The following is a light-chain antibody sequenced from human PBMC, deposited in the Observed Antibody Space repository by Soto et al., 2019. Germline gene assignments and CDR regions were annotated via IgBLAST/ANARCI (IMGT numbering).Light chain of an antibody. V-gene: IGKV3-15*01. CDR1: QSVSSN. CDR2: GAS. J-gene: IGKJ2*01. Sequence: EIVMTQSPATLSVSPGERATLSCRASQSVSSNLAWYQQRPGQAPRLLIYGASTRATGIPARFSGSGSGTEFTLTISSLQSEDFAVYYCQQYNTYPMYTFGQGTKLEI. CDR3: QQYNTYPMYT.